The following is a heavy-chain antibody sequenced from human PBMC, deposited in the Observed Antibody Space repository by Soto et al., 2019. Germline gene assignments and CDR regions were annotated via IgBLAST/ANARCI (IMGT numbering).Heavy chain of an antibody. J-gene: IGHJ6*02. V-gene: IGHV3-30*18. Sequence: PGGSLRLSCAASGFTFSSYGMHWVRQAPGKGLEWVAVISYDGSNKYYADSVKGRFTISRDNSKNTLYLQMNSLRAEDTAVYYCAKVFTYLGMDVWGQGTTVTVSS. CDR3: AKVFTYLGMDV. CDR1: GFTFSSYG. CDR2: ISYDGSNK. D-gene: IGHD3-16*01.